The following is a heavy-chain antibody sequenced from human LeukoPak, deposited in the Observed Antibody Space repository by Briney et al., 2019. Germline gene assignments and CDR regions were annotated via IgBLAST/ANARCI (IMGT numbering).Heavy chain of an antibody. CDR2: ISSSSSYI. Sequence: GGSLRLSCAASGFTFSSYSMNWVRQAPGKGLEWVSSISSSSSYIYYADSVKGRFTISRDNAKNSLYLQMNSLRAEDTAVYYCARDRGGRTYDILTGPLHDAFDIWGQGTMVTVSS. CDR1: GFTFSSYS. CDR3: ARDRGGRTYDILTGPLHDAFDI. J-gene: IGHJ3*02. D-gene: IGHD3-9*01. V-gene: IGHV3-21*01.